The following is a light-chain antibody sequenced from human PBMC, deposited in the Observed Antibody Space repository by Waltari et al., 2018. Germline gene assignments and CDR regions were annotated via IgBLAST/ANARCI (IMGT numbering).Light chain of an antibody. V-gene: IGLV2-14*03. Sequence: QSALTQPASVSGSPGQSITISCTGTSSDVGGYNYVSWCQPHPGKAPNLVIYDVNNRPSGVSNRFSGSKSGNTASLTISGLQTEDEADYYCSSYTTSGTWVFGGGTKLAVL. CDR2: DVN. CDR1: SSDVGGYNY. J-gene: IGLJ3*02. CDR3: SSYTTSGTWV.